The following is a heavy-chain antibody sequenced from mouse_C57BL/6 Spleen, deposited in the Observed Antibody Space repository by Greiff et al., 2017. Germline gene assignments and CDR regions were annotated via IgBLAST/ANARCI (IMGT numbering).Heavy chain of an antibody. CDR2: IAPSDSYT. CDR3: ARNYYGNPAWFAY. D-gene: IGHD2-1*01. V-gene: IGHV1-69*01. J-gene: IGHJ3*01. Sequence: QVQLQQPGAELVMPGASVKLSCKASGYTFTSYWMHWVKQRPGQGLEWIGEIAPSDSYTNYNQKFKGKSTLTVDKSSSTAYMQLSSLTSEDSAVYYCARNYYGNPAWFAYWGQGTLVTVSA. CDR1: GYTFTSYW.